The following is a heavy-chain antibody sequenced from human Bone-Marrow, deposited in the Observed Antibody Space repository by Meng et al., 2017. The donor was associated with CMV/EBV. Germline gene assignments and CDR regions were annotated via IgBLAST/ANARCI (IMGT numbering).Heavy chain of an antibody. CDR2: INPDSGGT. J-gene: IGHJ6*02. D-gene: IGHD6-13*01. V-gene: IGHV1-2*02. CDR1: GFTFTSSA. CDR3: ARDWYSSSWYYPKYYYYYGMDV. Sequence: ASVKVSCKASGFTFTSSAVQWVRQAPGQGLEWMGWINPDSGGTNYAQKFQGRVTMTRDTSISTAYMELSRLRSDDTAVYYCARDWYSSSWYYPKYYYYYGMDVWGQGTTVTVSS.